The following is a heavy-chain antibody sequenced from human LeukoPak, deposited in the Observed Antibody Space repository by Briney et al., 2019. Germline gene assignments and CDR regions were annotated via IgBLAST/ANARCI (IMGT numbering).Heavy chain of an antibody. Sequence: GEALQISCNGSGYSFTSYWIGWLRQMPGKGLVWLGIIYPGDSDTRYSPSFQGQVTISADKSISTAYLQWSSLKASDTAMYYCARGEGLYGDYAGYWGQGTLVTVSS. D-gene: IGHD4-17*01. J-gene: IGHJ4*02. V-gene: IGHV5-51*01. CDR1: GYSFTSYW. CDR3: ARGEGLYGDYAGY. CDR2: IYPGDSDT.